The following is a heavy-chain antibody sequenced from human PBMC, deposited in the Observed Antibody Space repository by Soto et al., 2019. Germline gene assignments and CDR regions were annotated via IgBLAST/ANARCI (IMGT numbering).Heavy chain of an antibody. V-gene: IGHV1-69*13. CDR2: IIPIFGTA. CDR3: ARDSAGEDIVVVVAAEWGMDV. J-gene: IGHJ6*02. D-gene: IGHD2-15*01. Sequence: SVKLSRKASGGTFSSYAISWVRQAPGQGLEWMGGIIPIFGTANYAQKFQGRVTITADESTSTAYMELSSLRSEDTAVYYCARDSAGEDIVVVVAAEWGMDVWGQGTTVTVSS. CDR1: GGTFSSYA.